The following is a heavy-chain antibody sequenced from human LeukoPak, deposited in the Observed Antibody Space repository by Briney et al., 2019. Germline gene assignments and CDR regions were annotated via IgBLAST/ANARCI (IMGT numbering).Heavy chain of an antibody. V-gene: IGHV1-69*06. CDR1: GGTFSSYA. CDR2: IIPIFGTA. Sequence: SVKVSCKASGGTFSSYAISWVRQAPGQGLEWMGGIIPIFGTANYAQKFQGRVTITADKSTSTAYMELSSLRSEDTAVYYCNWGDGYNRPNYAFDIWGQGTMVTVSS. CDR3: NWGDGYNRPNYAFDI. D-gene: IGHD5-24*01. J-gene: IGHJ3*02.